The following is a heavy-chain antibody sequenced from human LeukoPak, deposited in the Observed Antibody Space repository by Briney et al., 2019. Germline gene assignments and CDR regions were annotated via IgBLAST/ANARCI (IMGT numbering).Heavy chain of an antibody. V-gene: IGHV3-66*01. J-gene: IGHJ5*02. Sequence: GGSLRLSCAASGFTVSSNYMSWVREAPGKGLEWVSVIYSGGSTYYADSVKGRFTISRDNSKNTLYLQMNSLRAEDTAVYYCARVLLWFGELSNWFDPWGQGTLVTVSS. D-gene: IGHD3-10*01. CDR3: ARVLLWFGELSNWFDP. CDR1: GFTVSSNY. CDR2: IYSGGST.